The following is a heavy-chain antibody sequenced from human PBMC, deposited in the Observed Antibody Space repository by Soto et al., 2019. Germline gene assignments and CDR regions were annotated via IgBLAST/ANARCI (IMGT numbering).Heavy chain of an antibody. V-gene: IGHV3-74*01. D-gene: IGHD3-16*01. CDR3: ARDYVSGSSDS. CDR2: IKTDGSTT. J-gene: IGHJ4*02. Sequence: QLLESGGGLVRPGGSLRLSCAASGFTFSSHWMHWLRQAPGKGLMWVSHIKTDGSTTNYADSVKGRFTVSRDNTRNTLYLQMNSLRAEDTAVYYCARDYVSGSSDSWGPGTLVTVSS. CDR1: GFTFSSHW.